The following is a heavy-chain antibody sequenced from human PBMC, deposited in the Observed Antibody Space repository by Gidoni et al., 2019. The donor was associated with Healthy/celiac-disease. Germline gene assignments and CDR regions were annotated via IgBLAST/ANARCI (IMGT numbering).Heavy chain of an antibody. V-gene: IGHV3-11*06. Sequence: QVQLVESGGGLVKPGGSLRLSCAASGFTFSDYYMSWIRQAPGKGLEWVSYISSSSSYTNYADSVKGRFTISRDNAKNSLYLQMNSLRAEDTAVYYCARENMRLMVYARDFDYWGQGTLVTVSS. CDR3: ARENMRLMVYARDFDY. D-gene: IGHD2-8*01. CDR2: ISSSSSYT. J-gene: IGHJ4*02. CDR1: GFTFSDYY.